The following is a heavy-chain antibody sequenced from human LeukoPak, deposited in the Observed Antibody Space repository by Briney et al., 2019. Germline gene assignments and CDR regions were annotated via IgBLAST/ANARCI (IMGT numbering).Heavy chain of an antibody. CDR3: VRVGGRSSIGGDC. D-gene: IGHD3-10*01. Sequence: GSLRLSFAASGFTFSTYWMHWVRQAPGTGLVWVSRIKSDGSNSNYADCVKGRFTISRDNAKNTLYLQMNSLRAEDTAVYHCVRVGGRSSIGGDCWGQGTLVTVSS. CDR1: GFTFSTYW. V-gene: IGHV3-74*01. J-gene: IGHJ4*02. CDR2: IKSDGSNS.